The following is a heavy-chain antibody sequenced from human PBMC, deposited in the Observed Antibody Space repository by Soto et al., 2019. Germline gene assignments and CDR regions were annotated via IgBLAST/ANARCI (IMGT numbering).Heavy chain of an antibody. CDR1: GFTFSYYW. CDR2: IHSDGSST. CDR3: ARGDRGACGL. D-gene: IGHD1-26*01. Sequence: EVQLLESGGGLVQPGESLRLSCAASGFTFSYYWMHWVRQAPGMGLVWVSRIHSDGSSTTYADSVKGRFTISRDNARNTVHLQMNSLRAEETAVYYGARGDRGACGLWGQGTVLTFSS. V-gene: IGHV3-74*01. J-gene: IGHJ3*01.